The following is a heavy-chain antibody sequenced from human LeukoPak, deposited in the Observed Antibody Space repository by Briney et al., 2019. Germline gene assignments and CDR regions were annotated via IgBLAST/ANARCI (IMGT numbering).Heavy chain of an antibody. CDR2: IYYSGST. Sequence: PSEPLSLTCTVSGGSVSSGSYYWSWIRQPPGKGLEWIGYIYYSGSTNYTPSLKSRVTISVDTSKNQFSLKLSSVTAADTAVYYCASYYYDSSGYFVSYPENAFDIWGQGTMVTVSS. CDR3: ASYYYDSSGYFVSYPENAFDI. V-gene: IGHV4-61*01. CDR1: GGSVSSGSYY. J-gene: IGHJ3*02. D-gene: IGHD3-22*01.